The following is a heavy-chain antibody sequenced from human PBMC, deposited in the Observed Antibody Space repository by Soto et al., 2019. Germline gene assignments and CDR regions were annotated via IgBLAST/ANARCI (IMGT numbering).Heavy chain of an antibody. V-gene: IGHV4-59*01. J-gene: IGHJ4*02. D-gene: IGHD2-8*02. CDR2: IYLIGIT. CDR1: GGSISSYY. Sequence: QVQLQESGPGLVKPSETLSLTCTVSGGSISSYYWSWIRQPPGKGLEWIGYIYLIGITYYSPSLKSRVTISVDTSKSQFSLNLSSVTAADTAVYYCARGGGVYYFDYLGQVTLVTVSS. CDR3: ARGGGVYYFDY.